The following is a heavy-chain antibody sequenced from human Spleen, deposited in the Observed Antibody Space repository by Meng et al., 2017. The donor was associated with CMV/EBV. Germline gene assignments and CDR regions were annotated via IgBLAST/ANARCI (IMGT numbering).Heavy chain of an antibody. D-gene: IGHD3-3*01. CDR3: AKDPSGLNDQ. Sequence: EGQLLGSGGGLVQPGGSLRLSCAASGFTFSSYAMSWVRQAPGKGLEWVSSISINGRTYYADSVKGRFTISRDNSKNTLYLQMNSLRDEDTAVYYCAKDPSGLNDQWGQGTLVTVSS. CDR2: ISINGRT. V-gene: IGHV3-23*01. CDR1: GFTFSSYA. J-gene: IGHJ4*02.